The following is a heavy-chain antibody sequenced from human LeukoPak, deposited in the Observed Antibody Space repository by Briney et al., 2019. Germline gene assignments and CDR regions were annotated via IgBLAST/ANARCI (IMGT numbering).Heavy chain of an antibody. D-gene: IGHD6-13*01. Sequence: QPGGSLRLSCAASGFTFSSYWMHWVRQAPGKGLVWVSRINSDGSSTSYADSVKGRFTISRDNAKNTLYLQMNSLRAEDTAVYYCARVSTDSSSWYTGGYYYYYMDVWGKGTTVTISS. J-gene: IGHJ6*03. CDR3: ARVSTDSSSWYTGGYYYYYMDV. V-gene: IGHV3-74*01. CDR2: INSDGSST. CDR1: GFTFSSYW.